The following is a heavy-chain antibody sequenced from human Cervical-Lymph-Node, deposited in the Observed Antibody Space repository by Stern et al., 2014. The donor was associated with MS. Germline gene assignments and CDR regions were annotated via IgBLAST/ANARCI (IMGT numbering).Heavy chain of an antibody. J-gene: IGHJ6*02. CDR3: ARGPYCSSTSCYTNGYYFYGMDV. V-gene: IGHV1-18*01. Sequence: VQLVQSGPEVKKPGASVKVSCKASGYTFTSFGISWVRRAPGQGLEWMGWISGYNGNTNYPQTIQGRVTLTTGTSTSTAHMDLTSLRSDDTAMYYCARGPYCSSTSCYTNGYYFYGMDVWGQGTTVTVSS. D-gene: IGHD2-2*02. CDR2: ISGYNGNT. CDR1: GYTFTSFG.